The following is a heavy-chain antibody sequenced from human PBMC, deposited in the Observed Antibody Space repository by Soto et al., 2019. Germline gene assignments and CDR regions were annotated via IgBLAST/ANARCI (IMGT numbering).Heavy chain of an antibody. CDR3: ARGNWHYAY. D-gene: IGHD1-7*01. CDR1: GFTFSSYA. V-gene: IGHV3-23*01. J-gene: IGHJ4*02. Sequence: GGSLRRSCAASGFTFSSYAMSWVRQAPGKGLEWVSTINGSGGSTYYADSVKGRFTISRDNSKNTLYLQMNTLRAEDTALYYCARGNWHYAYWGQGTLVTVSS. CDR2: INGSGGST.